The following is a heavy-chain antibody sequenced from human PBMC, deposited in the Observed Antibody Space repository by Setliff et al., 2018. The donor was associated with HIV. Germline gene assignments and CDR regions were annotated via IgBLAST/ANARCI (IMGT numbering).Heavy chain of an antibody. Sequence: GESLKISCKAVDYTFTTYWIGWVRQMPGEGLEWVGIIYPEDSNIKYNPSFQNQVTISADKSISTAYLQVHNLKASDTATYYCARRDGRSMNAFEIWGPGTMVTVSS. CDR2: IYPEDSNI. V-gene: IGHV5-51*01. CDR3: ARRDGRSMNAFEI. J-gene: IGHJ3*02. CDR1: DYTFTTYW. D-gene: IGHD6-13*01.